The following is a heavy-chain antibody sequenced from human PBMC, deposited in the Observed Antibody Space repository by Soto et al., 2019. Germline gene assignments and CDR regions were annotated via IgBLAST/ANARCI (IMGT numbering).Heavy chain of an antibody. CDR2: INHSGST. V-gene: IGHV4-34*01. CDR3: ARDSGYERAFDY. J-gene: IGHJ4*02. CDR1: GGSFSGYY. D-gene: IGHD5-12*01. Sequence: PSETLSLTCAVYGGSFSGYYWSWIRQPPGKGLEWIGEINHSGSTNYNPSLKSRVTISVDTSKNQFSLKLSSVTAADTAVYYCARDSGYERAFDYWGQGTLVTVSS.